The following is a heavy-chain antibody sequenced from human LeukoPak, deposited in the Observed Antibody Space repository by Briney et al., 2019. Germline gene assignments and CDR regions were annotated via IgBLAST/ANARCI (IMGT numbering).Heavy chain of an antibody. D-gene: IGHD1-26*01. J-gene: IGHJ4*02. CDR2: IWYDGSKK. CDR3: ATLDVGATVY. V-gene: IGHV3-33*01. CDR1: GFTFSSYG. Sequence: GGSLRLSCAASGFTFSSYGFHWVRQAPGKGLEWVAVIWYDGSKKYYADSVKGRFTISKDNSKNTLYLQMNSLRAEDTAVYYCATLDVGATVYWGQGTLVTVPS.